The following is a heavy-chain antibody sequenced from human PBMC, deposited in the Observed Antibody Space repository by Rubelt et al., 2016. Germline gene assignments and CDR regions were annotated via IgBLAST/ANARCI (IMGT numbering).Heavy chain of an antibody. Sequence: DGSNKYYADSVKGRFTISRDNSKNTLYLQMNSLKTEDTAVYYCTTDYYDRRDYYSALDLSELYWGQGTLVTVSS. D-gene: IGHD3-22*01. CDR3: TTDYYDRRDYYSALDLSELY. J-gene: IGHJ4*02. V-gene: IGHV3-33*01. CDR2: DGSNK.